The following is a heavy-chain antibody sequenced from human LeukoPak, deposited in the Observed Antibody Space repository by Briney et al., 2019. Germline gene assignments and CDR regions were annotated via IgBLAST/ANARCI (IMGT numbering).Heavy chain of an antibody. Sequence: GGSLRLSCAASGFTFSSYGMHWVRQAPGKGLEWVAFIRYDGSNKYYADSVKGRFTISRDNSKNTLYLQMNSLRAEDTAVYYCAKERLGGYCSSTSCDVDAFDIWGQGTMVTVSS. CDR2: IRYDGSNK. D-gene: IGHD2-2*03. CDR1: GFTFSSYG. CDR3: AKERLGGYCSSTSCDVDAFDI. V-gene: IGHV3-30*02. J-gene: IGHJ3*02.